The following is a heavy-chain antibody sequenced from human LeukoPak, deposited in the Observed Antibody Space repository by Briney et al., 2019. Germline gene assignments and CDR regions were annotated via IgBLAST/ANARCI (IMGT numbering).Heavy chain of an antibody. V-gene: IGHV3-64D*09. D-gene: IGHD2/OR15-2a*01. J-gene: IGHJ4*02. CDR2: ISSNGGST. CDR1: GFTFSSYA. Sequence: GGSLRLSCSASGFTFSSYAMHWVRQAPGKGLEYVSAISSNGGSTYYADSVKGRFTISRDNSKNTLYLQMSSLRAEDTAVYLCVKDLRSDFMGVLSRYLSYWGQGTLVTVSS. CDR3: VKDLRSDFMGVLSRYLSY.